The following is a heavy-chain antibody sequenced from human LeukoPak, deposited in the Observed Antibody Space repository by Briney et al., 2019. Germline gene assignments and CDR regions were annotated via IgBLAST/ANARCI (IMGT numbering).Heavy chain of an antibody. CDR2: FDPEDGET. CDR3: ATVSPSSGYFELDY. Sequence: EASVTVSFTVSGHTLTELSMHWVRQAPGKGLEWMGGFDPEDGETIYAQKFQGRVTMTEDTSTDTAYMELSSLRSEDTAVYYCATVSPSSGYFELDYWGQGTLVTVSS. J-gene: IGHJ4*02. CDR1: GHTLTELS. D-gene: IGHD3-22*01. V-gene: IGHV1-24*01.